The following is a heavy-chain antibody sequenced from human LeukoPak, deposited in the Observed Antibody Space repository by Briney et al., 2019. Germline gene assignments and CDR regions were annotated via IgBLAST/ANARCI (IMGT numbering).Heavy chain of an antibody. CDR1: GGSISSYY. CDR3: ARSADGYTDFDY. Sequence: SEXLSLTCTVSGGSISSYYWSWIRQPPGKGVEGIGYIYYSGSTNYNPSLKILVTISVDTSKNQFSLKLSSVTAADTAVYYCARSADGYTDFDYWGQGTLVTVSS. D-gene: IGHD5-24*01. J-gene: IGHJ4*02. CDR2: IYYSGST. V-gene: IGHV4-59*01.